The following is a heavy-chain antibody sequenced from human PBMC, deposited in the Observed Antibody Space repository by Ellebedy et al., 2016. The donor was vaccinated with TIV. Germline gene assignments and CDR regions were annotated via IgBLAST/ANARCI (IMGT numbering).Heavy chain of an antibody. Sequence: GESLKISCAASGFTFNSYWMSWVRQAPGKGLEWVANINQDGSRIYDVDSVKGRFTISRDNAKNSVYLRMDTLRVEDTAVYHCVRDGAYGDYSPGYYGMDVWGQGTTVTVSS. CDR3: VRDGAYGDYSPGYYGMDV. CDR2: INQDGSRI. J-gene: IGHJ6*02. V-gene: IGHV3-7*03. CDR1: GFTFNSYW. D-gene: IGHD3-22*01.